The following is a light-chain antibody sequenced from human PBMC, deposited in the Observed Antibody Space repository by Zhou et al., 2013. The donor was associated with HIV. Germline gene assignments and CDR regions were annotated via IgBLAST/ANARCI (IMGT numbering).Light chain of an antibody. CDR1: QSVISNY. J-gene: IGKJ2*01. CDR2: GAS. V-gene: IGKV3-20*01. CDR3: QQYNNWYT. Sequence: ETVLTQSPGTLSLSPGERATLSCRASQSVISNYLAWYQQKPGQAPRLLIYGASSRATGIPDRFSGSGSGTDFTLTISRLEPEDFAVYYCQQYNNWYTFGQGTKLEIK.